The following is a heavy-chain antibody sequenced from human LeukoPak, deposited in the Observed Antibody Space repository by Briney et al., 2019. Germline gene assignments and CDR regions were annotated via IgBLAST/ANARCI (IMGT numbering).Heavy chain of an antibody. CDR2: ISSSSSTI. J-gene: IGHJ6*02. CDR1: GFTFSSYS. CDR3: AREEYGMDV. V-gene: IGHV3-48*01. Sequence: GGSLRLSCAASGFTFSSYSMNWVRQAPGKGLEWVSYISSSSSTIYYADSVKGRFTISRDNAKNSLYLQTNSLRAEDTAVYYCAREEYGMDVWGQGTTVTVSS.